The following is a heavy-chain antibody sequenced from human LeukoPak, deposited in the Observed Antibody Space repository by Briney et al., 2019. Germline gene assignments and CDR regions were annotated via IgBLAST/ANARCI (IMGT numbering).Heavy chain of an antibody. Sequence: SETLSLTCTVSGDSISSSSYYWGWIPQPPGKGLEWIGSIYYSGNTYYNPSLKSRVTISVDTSKNQFSLKLSSVTAADTAVYYCARHSPWEPFDYWGQGALVTVSS. J-gene: IGHJ4*02. CDR2: IYYSGNT. CDR3: ARHSPWEPFDY. V-gene: IGHV4-39*01. CDR1: GDSISSSSYY. D-gene: IGHD1-26*01.